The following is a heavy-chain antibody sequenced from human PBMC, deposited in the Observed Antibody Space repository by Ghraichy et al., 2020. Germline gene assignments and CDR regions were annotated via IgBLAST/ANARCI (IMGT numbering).Heavy chain of an antibody. CDR1: GFNFRNYD. V-gene: IGHV3-23*01. J-gene: IGHJ3*01. Sequence: GGSLRLSCEASGFNFRNYDMSWVRQAPGKGLEWVTGISGSGGRTHSADSAKGRFTISRDNSKNTVYLQMNSLRAEDTALYFCAKDRDQHGAGSRALDVWGQGTLVTVSS. D-gene: IGHD3-10*01. CDR3: AKDRDQHGAGSRALDV. CDR2: ISGSGGRT.